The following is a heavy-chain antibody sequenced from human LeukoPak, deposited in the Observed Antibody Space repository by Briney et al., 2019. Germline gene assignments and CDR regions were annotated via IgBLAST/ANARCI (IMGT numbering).Heavy chain of an antibody. Sequence: PGGSLRLSCAASGFTFSSYSMNWVRQAPGKGLEWVGRFKSKTDGGTTAYASPVKGRFTISRDESKNTLYLQMNSLKTEDTAVYYCTTNPYCSSTSCYYGGFDYWGQGTLVTVSS. V-gene: IGHV3-15*01. CDR1: GFTFSSYS. CDR3: TTNPYCSSTSCYYGGFDY. J-gene: IGHJ4*02. D-gene: IGHD2-2*01. CDR2: FKSKTDGGTT.